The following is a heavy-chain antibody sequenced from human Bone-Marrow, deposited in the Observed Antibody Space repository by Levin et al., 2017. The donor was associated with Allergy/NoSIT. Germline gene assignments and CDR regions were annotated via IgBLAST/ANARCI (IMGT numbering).Heavy chain of an antibody. J-gene: IGHJ4*02. CDR1: GFTFNDYY. Sequence: GESLKISCAASGFTFNDYYMSWIRQAPGKGLEWVSYISSSGSAMYYADSVKGRFTISRDNAKNSLYLQMNSLRAEDTAIYYCARSNCGGDCRAGDYWGQGTLVTVSS. CDR2: ISSSGSAM. D-gene: IGHD2-21*02. CDR3: ARSNCGGDCRAGDY. V-gene: IGHV3-11*01.